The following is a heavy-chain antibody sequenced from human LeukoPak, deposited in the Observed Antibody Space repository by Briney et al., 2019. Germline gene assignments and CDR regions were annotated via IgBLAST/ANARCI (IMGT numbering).Heavy chain of an antibody. CDR3: ARATDRSYDDFWSGYFSSFDY. V-gene: IGHV3-30-3*01. Sequence: GGSLRLSCAASRFIFSNYAMHWVRQAPGKGLEWVAVMASDGSNIYYAGSVTGRFTISRDNPTDTLYLQMNSLTAEDTALYYCARATDRSYDDFWSGYFSSFDYWGQGTLVTVSS. CDR2: MASDGSNI. D-gene: IGHD3-3*01. J-gene: IGHJ4*02. CDR1: RFIFSNYA.